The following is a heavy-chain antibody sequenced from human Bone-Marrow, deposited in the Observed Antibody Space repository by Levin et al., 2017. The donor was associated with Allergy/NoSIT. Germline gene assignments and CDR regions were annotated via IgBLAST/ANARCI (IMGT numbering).Heavy chain of an antibody. CDR3: ARGLAYCSSTSCPIDY. D-gene: IGHD2-2*01. J-gene: IGHJ4*02. Sequence: SETLSLTCTVSGGSISSYYWSWIRQPPGKGLEWIGYIYYSGSTNYNPSLKSRVTISVDTSKNQFSLKLSSVTAADTAVYYCARGLAYCSSTSCPIDYWGQGTLVTVSS. CDR2: IYYSGST. CDR1: GGSISSYY. V-gene: IGHV4-59*01.